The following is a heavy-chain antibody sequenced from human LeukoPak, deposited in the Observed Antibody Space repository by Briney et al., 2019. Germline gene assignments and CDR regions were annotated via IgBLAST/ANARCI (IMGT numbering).Heavy chain of an antibody. CDR2: ISSSSSTI. V-gene: IGHV3-48*04. Sequence: GGSLRLSCAASGFTFSSYSMNWVRQAPGKGLEWVSYISSSSSTIYYADSVKGRFTISRDNAKNSLYLQMNSLRAEDTAVYYCARLRYYGMDVWGQGTTVTVSS. CDR1: GFTFSSYS. J-gene: IGHJ6*02. CDR3: ARLRYYGMDV.